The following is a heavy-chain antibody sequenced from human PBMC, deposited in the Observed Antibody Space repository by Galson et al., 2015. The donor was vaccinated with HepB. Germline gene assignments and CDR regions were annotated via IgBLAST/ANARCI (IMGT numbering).Heavy chain of an antibody. J-gene: IGHJ4*02. CDR3: ASAQWEGGV. Sequence: LRLSCAVSGFSVSSDYMNWVRQAPGKGLEWVSAIYSGDGTFYIDSVKGRFTISSDNSRNKLNLQMNNLRSEDTAVYYWASAQWEGGVWGQGTLVTVSS. D-gene: IGHD3-16*01. CDR2: IYSGDGT. V-gene: IGHV3-66*02. CDR1: GFSVSSDY.